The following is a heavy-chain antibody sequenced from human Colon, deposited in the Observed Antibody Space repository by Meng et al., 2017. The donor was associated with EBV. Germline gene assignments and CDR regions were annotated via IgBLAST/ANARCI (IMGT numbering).Heavy chain of an antibody. Sequence: QGHPTQAGPAVVMPSQTLSSTSPVVGGAVSSGDYCWTWIRQHPGKGLEWFGDIYYSGSTFYNPSLKRRVIISIDTSKNQFSLNLRSVTAADTAVYYCARVSSGWDYFDYWGQGTLVTVSS. CDR2: IYYSGST. J-gene: IGHJ4*02. CDR3: ARVSSGWDYFDY. CDR1: GGAVSSGDYC. V-gene: IGHV4-31*03. D-gene: IGHD6-19*01.